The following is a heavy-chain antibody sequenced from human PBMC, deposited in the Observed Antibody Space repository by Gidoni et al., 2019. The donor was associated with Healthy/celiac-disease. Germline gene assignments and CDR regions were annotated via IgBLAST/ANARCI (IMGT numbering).Heavy chain of an antibody. V-gene: IGHV4-34*01. J-gene: IGHJ4*02. Sequence: QVQLQQWGAGLLKPSETLSLTCAVYGGSFSGYYWSWIRQPPGKGLEWIGEINHSGSTNYNPSLKSRVTISVDTSKNQFSLKLSSVTAADTAVYYCARETGIAVAGTMDYWGQGTLVTVSS. CDR2: INHSGST. D-gene: IGHD6-19*01. CDR3: ARETGIAVAGTMDY. CDR1: GGSFSGYY.